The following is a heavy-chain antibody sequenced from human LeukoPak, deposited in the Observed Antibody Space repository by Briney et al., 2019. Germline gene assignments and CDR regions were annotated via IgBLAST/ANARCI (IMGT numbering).Heavy chain of an antibody. CDR1: GYTFTSYD. CDR2: MNPNSGNT. CDR3: ARGFVVVPATYYMDV. D-gene: IGHD2-2*01. J-gene: IGHJ6*03. V-gene: IGHV1-8*03. Sequence: GASVKVSCKASGYTFTSYDINWVRQATGQGLEWMGWMNPNSGNTGYAQKFQGRVTITRNTSISTAYMELSSLRSEDTAVYYCARGFVVVPATYYMDVWGKGTTVTISS.